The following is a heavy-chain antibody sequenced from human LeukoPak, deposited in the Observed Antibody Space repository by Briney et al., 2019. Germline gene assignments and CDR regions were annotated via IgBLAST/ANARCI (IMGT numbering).Heavy chain of an antibody. CDR2: ISGSGGST. D-gene: IGHD4-17*01. J-gene: IGHJ6*02. V-gene: IGHV3-23*01. Sequence: GGSLRLSCAASGFTFSSYAMSWVRQAPGKGLEWVSAISGSGGSTYYADSVKGRFTISRDNSKNTLYLQMNSLRAEDTAVYYCARGVPYWTVTGFYGVDVWGQGTTVTVSS. CDR3: ARGVPYWTVTGFYGVDV. CDR1: GFTFSSYA.